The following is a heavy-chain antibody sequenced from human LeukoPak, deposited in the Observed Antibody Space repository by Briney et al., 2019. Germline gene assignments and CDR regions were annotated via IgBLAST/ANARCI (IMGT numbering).Heavy chain of an antibody. CDR1: AYSISSGYY. CDR3: ARQYTSGSGYYFDY. D-gene: IGHD6-25*01. Sequence: PSETLSLTCAVSAYSISSGYYWGRIRQPPGKGLEWIASIHHSGITYYNPSPKSRVTISVDTSKNHFSLKMSSVTAADSAVYYCARQYTSGSGYYFDYWGQGALVSVSS. CDR2: IHHSGIT. V-gene: IGHV4-38-2*01. J-gene: IGHJ4*02.